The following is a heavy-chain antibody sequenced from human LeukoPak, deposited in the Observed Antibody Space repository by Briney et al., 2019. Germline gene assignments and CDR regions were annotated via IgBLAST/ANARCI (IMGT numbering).Heavy chain of an antibody. D-gene: IGHD6-25*01. CDR2: INPNSGGT. J-gene: IGHJ4*02. CDR1: GYTFTSYG. V-gene: IGHV1-2*02. Sequence: ASVKVSCKASGYTFTSYGISWVRQAPGQGLEWMGWINPNSGGTNYAQKFQGRVTMTRDTSISTAYMELSRLRSDDTAVYFCARELIGSGPAVDYWGQGTLVTVSS. CDR3: ARELIGSGPAVDY.